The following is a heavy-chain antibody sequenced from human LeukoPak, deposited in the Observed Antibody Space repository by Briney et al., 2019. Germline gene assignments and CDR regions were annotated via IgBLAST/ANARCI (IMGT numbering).Heavy chain of an antibody. Sequence: ASVKVSCKASGYTFTGYYMHWVQQAPGQGLEWMGIINPTGGSTNYAQKFQGRVTMTRDTSTSTVYMELSSLRSEDTAMYYCARGSSGSYYHTRDRDYFDYWGQGTLVTVSS. D-gene: IGHD1-26*01. J-gene: IGHJ4*02. CDR2: INPTGGST. V-gene: IGHV1-46*01. CDR1: GYTFTGYY. CDR3: ARGSSGSYYHTRDRDYFDY.